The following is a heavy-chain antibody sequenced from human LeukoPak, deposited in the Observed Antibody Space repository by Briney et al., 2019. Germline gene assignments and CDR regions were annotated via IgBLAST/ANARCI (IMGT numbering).Heavy chain of an antibody. J-gene: IGHJ4*02. V-gene: IGHV4-34*01. D-gene: IGHD3-10*01. CDR3: ARGPYGSGSYFDY. Sequence: SETLSLTCAVYGGSFSGYYWGWIRQPPGKGLEWIGEINHSGSTNYNPSLKSRVTISVDTSKNQFSLKLSSVTAADTAVYYCARGPYGSGSYFDYWGQGTLVTVSS. CDR1: GGSFSGYY. CDR2: INHSGST.